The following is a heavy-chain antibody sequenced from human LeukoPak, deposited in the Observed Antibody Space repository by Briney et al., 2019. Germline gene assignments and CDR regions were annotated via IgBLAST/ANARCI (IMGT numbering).Heavy chain of an antibody. Sequence: SSETLSLTCTVSGGSISSYYWSWIRQPPGKGLEWIGYIYTSGSTNYNPSLKSRVTISVDTSKNQFSLKLSSVTAADTAVYYCASGSRSYYYYYMDVWGKGTTVTVSS. J-gene: IGHJ6*03. V-gene: IGHV4-4*09. D-gene: IGHD6-13*01. CDR2: IYTSGST. CDR1: GGSISSYY. CDR3: ASGSRSYYYYYMDV.